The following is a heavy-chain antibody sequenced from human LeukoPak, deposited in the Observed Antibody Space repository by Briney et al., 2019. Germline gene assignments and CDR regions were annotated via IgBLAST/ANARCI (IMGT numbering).Heavy chain of an antibody. V-gene: IGHV3-23*01. D-gene: IGHD6-19*01. CDR3: AKDSRRTSGWYYFDY. CDR2: ISDSGTRT. CDR1: GFTFSSYD. Sequence: GGSLRLSCASSGFTFSSYDMGWVRQAPGKGLEWVSAISDSGTRTYFADSVKGRFTISRDNFKNTLHLHMNSLRAEDTAVYYCAKDSRRTSGWYYFDYWGQGTLVTVSS. J-gene: IGHJ4*02.